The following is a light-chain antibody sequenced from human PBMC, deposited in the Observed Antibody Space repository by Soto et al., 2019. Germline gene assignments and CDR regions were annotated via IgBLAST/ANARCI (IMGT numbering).Light chain of an antibody. CDR2: LGS. Sequence: DIVMTQSPLSLPVTPGGPASISCWSSLSLLHSNGYNYLDWYLQKPGQSPQLLIYLGSNRASGVPDRFSGSGSGTDFTLKISRVEAEDVGVYYCMQALQTPYTFGQGTKLEIK. V-gene: IGKV2-28*01. J-gene: IGKJ2*01. CDR1: LSLLHSNGYNY. CDR3: MQALQTPYT.